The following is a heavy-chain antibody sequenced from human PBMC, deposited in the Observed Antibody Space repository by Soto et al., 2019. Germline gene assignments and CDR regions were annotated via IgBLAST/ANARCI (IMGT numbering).Heavy chain of an antibody. Sequence: GGSLRLSCAASGFIFSSYGMHWVRQAPGKGLEWVAVIWYDGSNKYYADSVKGRFTISRDNSKNTLYLQMNSLRAEDTAVYYCARGGATNPGPFDYWGQGTLVTVSS. CDR1: GFIFSSYG. CDR3: ARGGATNPGPFDY. V-gene: IGHV3-33*01. J-gene: IGHJ4*02. D-gene: IGHD1-26*01. CDR2: IWYDGSNK.